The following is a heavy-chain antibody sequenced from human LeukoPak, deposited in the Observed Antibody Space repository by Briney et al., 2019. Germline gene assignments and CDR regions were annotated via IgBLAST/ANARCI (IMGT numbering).Heavy chain of an antibody. CDR1: GFTFSSYA. V-gene: IGHV3-23*01. CDR3: AKSEYYDFWKTSAS. CDR2: ISSSGGYT. Sequence: PGGSLRLSCAASGFTFSSYAMSWVRQAPGKGLEWVSAISSSGGYTYYADSVKGRFTISRDNSKNTLYLQMNSLRAEDTAMYYCAKSEYYDFWKTSASWGQGTLVTVSS. D-gene: IGHD3-3*01. J-gene: IGHJ5*02.